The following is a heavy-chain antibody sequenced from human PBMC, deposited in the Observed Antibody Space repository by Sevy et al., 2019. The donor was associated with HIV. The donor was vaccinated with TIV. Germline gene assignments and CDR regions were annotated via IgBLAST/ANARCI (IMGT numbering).Heavy chain of an antibody. CDR1: GFAFTNYYA. CDR2: ISYDGSDK. CDR3: ARPRANYVDHYFFYAMDV. Sequence: GGSLRLSCTASGFAFTNYYAMHWVRQAPGKGLEWVTLISYDGSDKFYTDSVKGRFTITRDNFKNTLYLQMNGLTTEDTAAYYCARPRANYVDHYFFYAMDVWGQGTTVTVSS. V-gene: IGHV3-30-3*01. D-gene: IGHD4-17*01. J-gene: IGHJ6*02.